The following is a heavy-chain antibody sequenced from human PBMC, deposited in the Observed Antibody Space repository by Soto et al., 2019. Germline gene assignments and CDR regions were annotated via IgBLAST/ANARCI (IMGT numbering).Heavy chain of an antibody. CDR2: ISWNSNTI. D-gene: IGHD3-10*01. Sequence: GGSLRLSCAASGFTFDNYAMHWVRQAPGKGLEWVSGISWNSNTIAYADSVKGRFTISRDNVNDTLYLQMNNLRAEDSGLYYCTRGPRPISTGTGAYWGQGTQVTVSS. V-gene: IGHV3-9*01. CDR3: TRGPRPISTGTGAY. CDR1: GFTFDNYA. J-gene: IGHJ4*02.